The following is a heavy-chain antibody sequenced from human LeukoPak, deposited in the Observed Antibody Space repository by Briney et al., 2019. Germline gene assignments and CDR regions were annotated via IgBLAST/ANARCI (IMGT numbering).Heavy chain of an antibody. CDR2: IYYSGST. D-gene: IGHD5-18*01. V-gene: IGHV4-59*08. CDR1: GGSISSYY. CDR3: ARLYSYGYWDWFDP. J-gene: IGHJ5*02. Sequence: SETLSLTCTVSGGSISSYYWSWIRQPPGKGLEWIGYIYYSGSTSYNPSLKGRVTISVDTSKNQFSLKLSSVTAADTAVYYCARLYSYGYWDWFDPWGQGTLVTVSS.